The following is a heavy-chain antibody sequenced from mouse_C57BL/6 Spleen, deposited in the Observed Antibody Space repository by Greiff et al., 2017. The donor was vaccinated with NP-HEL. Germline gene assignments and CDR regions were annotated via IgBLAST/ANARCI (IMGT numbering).Heavy chain of an antibody. V-gene: IGHV5-17*01. CDR3: ARPYYGSSYVDYFDY. D-gene: IGHD1-1*01. CDR1: GFTFSDYG. J-gene: IGHJ2*01. Sequence: EVQGVESGGGLVKPGGSLKLSCAASGFTFSDYGMHWVRQAPEKGLEWVAYISSGSSTIYYADTVKGRFTISRDNAKNTLFLQMTSLRSEDTAMYYCARPYYGSSYVDYFDYWGQGTTLTVSS. CDR2: ISSGSSTI.